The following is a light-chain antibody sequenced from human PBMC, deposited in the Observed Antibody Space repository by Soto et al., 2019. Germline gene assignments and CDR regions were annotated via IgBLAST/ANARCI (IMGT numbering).Light chain of an antibody. V-gene: IGKV3D-20*02. J-gene: IGKJ2*01. CDR3: HQRSSWPRT. CDR1: QSVRSSY. CDR2: GAS. Sequence: EIVLTQSPGTLSLFPGERATLSCRASQSVRSSYLAWYQQKPGQAPRLLIFGASSRATGVPDRFSGSGSGTGFTLTISRLDPDDFAVYYCHQRSSWPRTFGQGTKLEMK.